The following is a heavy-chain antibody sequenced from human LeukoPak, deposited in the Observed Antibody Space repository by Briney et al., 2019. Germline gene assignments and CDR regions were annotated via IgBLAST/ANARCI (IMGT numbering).Heavy chain of an antibody. CDR2: ISAYNGNT. CDR1: GYTFTSYG. V-gene: IGHV1-18*01. CDR3: ATGSLFGAFDI. J-gene: IGHJ3*02. Sequence: ASVKVSCKASGYTFTSYGISWVRQAPGQGLEWMGWISAYNGNTNYAQKFQGRVTMTEDTSTDTAYMELSSLRSEDTAVYYCATGSLFGAFDIWGQGTMVTVSS. D-gene: IGHD3-16*01.